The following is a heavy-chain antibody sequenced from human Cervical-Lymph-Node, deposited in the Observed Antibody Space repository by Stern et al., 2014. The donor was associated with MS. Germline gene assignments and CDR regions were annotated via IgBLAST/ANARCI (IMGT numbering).Heavy chain of an antibody. D-gene: IGHD1-1*01. V-gene: IGHV1-69*17. CDR1: GGRFTSYA. J-gene: IGHJ5*02. Sequence: QLVQSGAEVKKPGSSVNVSCTASGGRFTSYAISWVRQGPRQGLEWLGGGVPTIGLTNYAQKFQGRLTITADKSSNIAYKELRSLTTEDTSRYYCVERDAWFDPWGPGTLVTVSS. CDR2: GVPTIGLT. CDR3: VERDAWFDP.